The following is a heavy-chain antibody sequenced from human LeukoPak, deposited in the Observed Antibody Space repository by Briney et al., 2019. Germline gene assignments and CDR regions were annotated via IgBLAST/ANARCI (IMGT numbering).Heavy chain of an antibody. V-gene: IGHV3-48*03. Sequence: QPGGSLRLSCAASGFTSSSYEMNWVRQAPGKGLEWVSYISSSGSTIYYADSVKGRFTISRDNAKNSLYLQMNSLRAEDTAVYYCAREVRGVIIGWGQGTLVTVSS. D-gene: IGHD3-10*01. CDR2: ISSSGSTI. CDR3: AREVRGVIIG. J-gene: IGHJ4*02. CDR1: GFTSSSYE.